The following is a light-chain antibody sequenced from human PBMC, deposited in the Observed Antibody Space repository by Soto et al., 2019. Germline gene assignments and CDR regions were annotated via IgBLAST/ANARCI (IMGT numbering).Light chain of an antibody. J-gene: IGKJ4*01. CDR1: QSLTNSY. CDR2: GAS. CDR3: QQSYSTPRT. Sequence: PGTRAPLSCRSSQSLTNSYIAWYQVKPGQAPRLLIYGASSLQSGVPSRFSGSGSGTEFTLTISSLQPEDFAAYYCQQSYSTPRTFDGGARVDNK. V-gene: IGKV3-20*02.